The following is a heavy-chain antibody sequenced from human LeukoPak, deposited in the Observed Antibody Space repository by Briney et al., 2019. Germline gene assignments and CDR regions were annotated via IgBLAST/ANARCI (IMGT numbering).Heavy chain of an antibody. D-gene: IGHD3-22*01. CDR1: GFTFSSYG. CDR3: AKEENAYYDSSGYYSPFDY. CDR2: ISYDGSNK. V-gene: IGHV3-30*18. J-gene: IGHJ4*02. Sequence: PGGSLRLSCAASGFTFSSYGMHWVRQAPGKGLEWVAVISYDGSNKYYADSVKGRFTISRDNSKNTLYLQMNSLRAEDTAVYYCAKEENAYYDSSGYYSPFDYWGQGTLVTVSS.